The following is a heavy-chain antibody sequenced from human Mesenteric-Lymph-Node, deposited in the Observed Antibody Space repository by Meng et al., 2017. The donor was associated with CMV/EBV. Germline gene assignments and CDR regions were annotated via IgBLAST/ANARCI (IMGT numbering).Heavy chain of an antibody. CDR2: INHSGST. J-gene: IGHJ4*02. CDR1: GGSFSGYY. D-gene: IGHD3-9*01. Sequence: QVPLPQWGAGLLKPSETPSVTCAVYGGSFSGYYWNWIRQSPEKGLEWIGEINHSGSTTYNPSFTSRIIISVDTSTNQISLNMSSVTAADTAVYYCARGSSYDILTGYFDYWGQGALVTVSS. CDR3: ARGSSYDILTGYFDY. V-gene: IGHV4-34*01.